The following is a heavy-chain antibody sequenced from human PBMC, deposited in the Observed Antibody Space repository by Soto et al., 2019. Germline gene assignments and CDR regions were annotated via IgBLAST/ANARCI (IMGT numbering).Heavy chain of an antibody. Sequence: SETLSLTCTVSGGSISSGGYYWSWIRQHPGKGLEWIGYIYYSGSTYYNPSLKSRVTISVDTSKNQFSLKLSSVTAADTAVYYCAREGRYIVVVPAAPRGWFDPWGQGTLVTVSS. CDR1: GGSISSGGYY. D-gene: IGHD2-2*01. CDR3: AREGRYIVVVPAAPRGWFDP. CDR2: IYYSGST. V-gene: IGHV4-31*03. J-gene: IGHJ5*02.